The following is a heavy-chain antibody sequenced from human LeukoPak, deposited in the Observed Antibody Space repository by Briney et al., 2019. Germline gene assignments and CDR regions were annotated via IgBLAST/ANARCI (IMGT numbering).Heavy chain of an antibody. D-gene: IGHD2-15*01. CDR2: ISGSGGST. Sequence: PGGSLRLSCAASGFTFSSYAMSWVRQAPGKGLEWVSAISGSGGSTYYADSVKGRFTISRDNSKNTLYLQMNSLRAEVTAVYYCAKDQPYCSGGSCYRSYYYYLDVWGKGTTVTVSS. V-gene: IGHV3-23*01. J-gene: IGHJ6*03. CDR3: AKDQPYCSGGSCYRSYYYYLDV. CDR1: GFTFSSYA.